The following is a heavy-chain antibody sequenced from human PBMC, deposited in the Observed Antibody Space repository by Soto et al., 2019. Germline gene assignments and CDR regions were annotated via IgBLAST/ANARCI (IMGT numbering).Heavy chain of an antibody. CDR3: ARDLLWFGEFPNFDY. V-gene: IGHV1-18*01. Sequence: ASVKVSCKASGYTFTSYGISWVRQAPGQGLEWMGWISAYNGNTNYAQKLQGRVTMTTDTSTSTAYMELRSLRSDDTAVYYCARDLLWFGEFPNFDYWGQGTLVTVSS. D-gene: IGHD3-10*01. CDR1: GYTFTSYG. J-gene: IGHJ4*02. CDR2: ISAYNGNT.